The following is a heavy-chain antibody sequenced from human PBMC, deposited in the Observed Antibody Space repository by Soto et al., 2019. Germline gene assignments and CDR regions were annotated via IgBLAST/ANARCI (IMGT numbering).Heavy chain of an antibody. J-gene: IGHJ4*02. D-gene: IGHD3-10*01. CDR3: ARAPGGFGDFSLDY. V-gene: IGHV4-4*07. Sequence: QVQLQESGPGLVKPSETLSLSCGVSGGSISQYYWSWIRQPAGKGLEWIGRIYSGGSTNFNPSLESRVTMSVDTSKTKFSVMLSSVPAADTAVYYRARAPGGFGDFSLDYWGQGTLATISS. CDR1: GGSISQYY. CDR2: IYSGGST.